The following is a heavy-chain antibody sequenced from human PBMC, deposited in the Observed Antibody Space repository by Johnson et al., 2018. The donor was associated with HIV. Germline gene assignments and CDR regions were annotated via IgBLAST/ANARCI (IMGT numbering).Heavy chain of an antibody. D-gene: IGHD5-18*01. V-gene: IGHV3-66*02. CDR2: IYSGGVT. CDR3: ARVSLAYSYGYDAFDI. CDR1: GFTVSSNY. J-gene: IGHJ3*02. Sequence: EVQLVESGGGLVHPGGSLRLSCAASGFTVSSNYMSWVRQAPGKGLEWVSVIYSGGVTNYADSVKGRFTISRDNSKNTLYLQMNSLRTEDTAVYYCARVSLAYSYGYDAFDIWGQGTMVTVSS.